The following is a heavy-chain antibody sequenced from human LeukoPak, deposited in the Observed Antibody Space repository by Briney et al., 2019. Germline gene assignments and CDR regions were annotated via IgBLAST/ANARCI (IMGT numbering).Heavy chain of an antibody. CDR3: ARDGLYYDILTGLDY. V-gene: IGHV3-7*01. Sequence: PGGSLRLSCAASGFTFSSYWMSWVRQAPGKGLEWVANIKQDGSEKYYVDSVKGRFTISRDNAKNSLYLQMNSLRAEDTAVYYCARDGLYYDILTGLDYWGQGTLVTVSS. J-gene: IGHJ4*02. D-gene: IGHD3-9*01. CDR1: GFTFSSYW. CDR2: IKQDGSEK.